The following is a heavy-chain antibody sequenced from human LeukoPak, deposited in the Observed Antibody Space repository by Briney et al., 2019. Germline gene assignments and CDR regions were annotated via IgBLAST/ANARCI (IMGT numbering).Heavy chain of an antibody. V-gene: IGHV3-33*01. J-gene: IGHJ4*02. CDR1: GFTFSSYG. Sequence: GGSLRLSCAASGFTFSSYGMHWVRQAPGKGLEWVAVIWYDGSNKYSADSVKGRFTISRDNSKNTLYLQMNSLRAEDTAVYYCARDSIVGATFLDYWGQGTLVTVSS. CDR3: ARDSIVGATFLDY. D-gene: IGHD1-26*01. CDR2: IWYDGSNK.